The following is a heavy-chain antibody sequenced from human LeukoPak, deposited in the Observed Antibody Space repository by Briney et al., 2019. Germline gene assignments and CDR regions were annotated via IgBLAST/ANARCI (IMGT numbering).Heavy chain of an antibody. V-gene: IGHV1-2*06. Sequence: ASVKVSCKASGYTFIGYYMHWVRQAPGQGLEWMGRINPNSGGTNYAQKFQGGVTMTRDTSINTAYMELSRLRSDDTAVYYCARGAAGLVDYYDSSGYLGYWGQGTLVTVSS. CDR2: INPNSGGT. CDR3: ARGAAGLVDYYDSSGYLGY. J-gene: IGHJ4*02. CDR1: GYTFIGYY. D-gene: IGHD3-22*01.